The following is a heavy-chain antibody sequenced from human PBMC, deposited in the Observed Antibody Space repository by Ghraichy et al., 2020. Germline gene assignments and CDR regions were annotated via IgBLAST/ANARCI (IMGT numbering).Heavy chain of an antibody. J-gene: IGHJ4*02. CDR1: GFTFSSYA. CDR3: AKQTFYYDSSGYFEAHYFDY. V-gene: IGHV3-23*01. CDR2: ISGSGDST. D-gene: IGHD3-22*01. Sequence: GESLNISCAASGFTFSSYAMSWVRQAPGKGLEWVSAISGSGDSTYYADSLKGRFTISRDNSKNTLYLQMNSLRAEDTAVYYCAKQTFYYDSSGYFEAHYFDYWGQGTLVTVTS.